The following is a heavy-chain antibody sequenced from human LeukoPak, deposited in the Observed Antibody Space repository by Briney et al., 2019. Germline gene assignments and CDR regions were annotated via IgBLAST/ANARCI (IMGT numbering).Heavy chain of an antibody. CDR2: IRSKAHGGTT. CDR1: GFTFGDYA. Sequence: PGGSLRLSCTASGFTFGDYAMSWVRQAPGKGLEWVGFIRSKAHGGTTEYAASVKGRFTTSRDDSKSIAYLQMNSLKTEDTAVYYCTTEWIQLWLGYFDYWGQGTLVTVSS. D-gene: IGHD5-18*01. CDR3: TTEWIQLWLGYFDY. J-gene: IGHJ4*02. V-gene: IGHV3-49*04.